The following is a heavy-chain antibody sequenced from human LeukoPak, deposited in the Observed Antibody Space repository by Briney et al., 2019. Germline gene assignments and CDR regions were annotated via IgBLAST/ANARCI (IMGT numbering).Heavy chain of an antibody. CDR3: ARHYTKGHTIFGVVTFDP. CDR2: IYYSGST. J-gene: IGHJ5*02. CDR1: GGSISSSSYY. V-gene: IGHV4-39*01. D-gene: IGHD3-3*01. Sequence: SETLSLTCTVSGGSISSSSYYWGWIRPPPGKGLEWIGRIYYSGSTYYNPSLKSRVTISVDTSKNQFSLKLSSVTAADTAVYYCARHYTKGHTIFGVVTFDPWGQGTLVTVSS.